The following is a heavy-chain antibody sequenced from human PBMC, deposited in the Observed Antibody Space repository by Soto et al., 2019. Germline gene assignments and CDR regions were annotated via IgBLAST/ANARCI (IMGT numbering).Heavy chain of an antibody. J-gene: IGHJ4*02. Sequence: QVKLVQSGTEVKKPGASMKVSCKASGYTFATSGISWVRQAPGQGLEWMGWISAYNGNTNYEQKLQDRVTMTTDTSTSTAYLELRSLRSDDTAVYYCVRAGHYYDSSGYANWGQGTLVTVSS. CDR3: VRAGHYYDSSGYAN. V-gene: IGHV1-18*01. CDR2: ISAYNGNT. D-gene: IGHD3-22*01. CDR1: GYTFATSG.